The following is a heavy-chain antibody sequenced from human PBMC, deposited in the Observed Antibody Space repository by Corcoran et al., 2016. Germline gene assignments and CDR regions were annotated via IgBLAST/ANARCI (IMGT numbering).Heavy chain of an antibody. Sequence: QVQLVQSGADVKKPGASVKVSCKASGYAFTGYYVQWVRQAPGQGPEWIGWIKANSGGTHYAQGFQGRVTMTRDTSISTAYMELRRLRSDDTAVYYCVRLLEGDYYFDYWGQGTQVTVSS. CDR1: GYAFTGYY. CDR2: IKANSGGT. V-gene: IGHV1-2*02. J-gene: IGHJ4*02. CDR3: VRLLEGDYYFDY. D-gene: IGHD2-21*02.